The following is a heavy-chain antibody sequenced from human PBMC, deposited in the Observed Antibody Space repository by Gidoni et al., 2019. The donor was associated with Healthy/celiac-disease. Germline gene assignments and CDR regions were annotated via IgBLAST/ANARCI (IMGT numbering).Heavy chain of an antibody. Sequence: EVQLLESGGGLVQPGGSLRLCCAAPGLTFSSYAMCWVRTAPGQGPGNGLEWVSTMSGTGGSTYYADSVQGRLTISRDNSKNTLYLQMNSLRAEDTAVYYCAKTKGSGSYSLRNLQGYYYMDVWGKGTTVTVSS. J-gene: IGHJ6*03. CDR1: GLTFSSYA. CDR3: AKTKGSGSYSLRNLQGYYYMDV. V-gene: IGHV3-23*01. CDR2: MSGTGGST. D-gene: IGHD3-10*01.